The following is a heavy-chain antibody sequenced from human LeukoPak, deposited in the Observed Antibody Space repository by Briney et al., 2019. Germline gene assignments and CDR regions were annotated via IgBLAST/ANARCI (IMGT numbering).Heavy chain of an antibody. V-gene: IGHV4-34*01. Sequence: SETLSLTCAVYGGSFSGYYWSWIRQPPGKGLEWIGEINHSGSTNYNPSLESRVTISVDTSKNQFSLKLSSVTAADTAVYYCARGKGYSYGYGWFDPWGQGTLVTVSS. J-gene: IGHJ5*02. CDR2: INHSGST. CDR3: ARGKGYSYGYGWFDP. CDR1: GGSFSGYY. D-gene: IGHD5-18*01.